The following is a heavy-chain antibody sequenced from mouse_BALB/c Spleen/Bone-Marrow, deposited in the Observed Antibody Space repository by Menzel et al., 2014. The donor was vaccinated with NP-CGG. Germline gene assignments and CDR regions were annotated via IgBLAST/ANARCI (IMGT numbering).Heavy chain of an antibody. CDR2: IRLKSNNYAT. CDR1: GFTFSNYW. Sequence: EVKLMESGGGLVQPGGCMKLSCVASGFTFSNYWMNWVRQSPEKGLEWVAEIRLKSNNYATHYAESVKGRFTISRDDSKSSVYLQMNNLRAEDTGIYYCTTGFAYWGQGTLVTVSA. J-gene: IGHJ3*01. CDR3: TTGFAY. V-gene: IGHV6-6*02.